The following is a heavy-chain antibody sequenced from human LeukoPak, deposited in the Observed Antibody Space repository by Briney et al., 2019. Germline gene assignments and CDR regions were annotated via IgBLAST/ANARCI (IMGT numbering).Heavy chain of an antibody. Sequence: ASVKVSCKASGYTFTSYGISWVRQAPGQGLEWMGWINPNSGGTNYAQKFQGRVTMTRDTSISTAYMELSRLRSDDTAVYYCARADLAVADAFDIWGQGTMVTVSS. D-gene: IGHD6-19*01. V-gene: IGHV1-2*02. CDR2: INPNSGGT. CDR3: ARADLAVADAFDI. J-gene: IGHJ3*02. CDR1: GYTFTSYG.